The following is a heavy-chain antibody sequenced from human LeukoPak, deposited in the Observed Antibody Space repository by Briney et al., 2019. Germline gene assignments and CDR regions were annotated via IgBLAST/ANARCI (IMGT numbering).Heavy chain of an antibody. V-gene: IGHV1-69*06. CDR1: GYTFTGYY. CDR3: AGLYSSGWYVWFDP. CDR2: IIPIFGTA. D-gene: IGHD6-19*01. Sequence: GASVKVSCKASGYTFTGYYMHWVRQAPGQGLEWMGGIIPIFGTANYAQKFQGRVTITADKSTSTAYMELSSLRSEDTAVYYCAGLYSSGWYVWFDPWGQGTLVTVSS. J-gene: IGHJ5*02.